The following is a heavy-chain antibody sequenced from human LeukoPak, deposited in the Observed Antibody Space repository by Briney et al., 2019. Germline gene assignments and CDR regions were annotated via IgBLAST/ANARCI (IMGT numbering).Heavy chain of an antibody. CDR3: AKDRGGRGHTLFDY. V-gene: IGHV3-23*01. CDR2: ISGSGGST. D-gene: IGHD3-16*01. CDR1: GFTFSSYA. Sequence: PGGSLRLSCAASGFTFSSYAMSWVRQAPGKGLEWVSAISGSGGSTYYADSVKGRFTISRDNSKSTLYLQVNSLRVEDTAVYYCAKDRGGRGHTLFDYWGQGTLVTVSS. J-gene: IGHJ4*02.